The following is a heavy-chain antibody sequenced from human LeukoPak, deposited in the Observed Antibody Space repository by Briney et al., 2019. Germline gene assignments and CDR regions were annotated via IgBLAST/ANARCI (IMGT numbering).Heavy chain of an antibody. D-gene: IGHD3-16*02. CDR3: ARARVIPASFDD. CDR1: GGSITFGSYY. Sequence: PSETLSLTCTVSGGSITFGSYYWTWIRQPAGKGLEWIGRIYTSGRTFYNPSLKSRVTISMNTSMNQFSLRLNSVTAADTAVYYCARARVIPASFDDWGQGALVTVSS. J-gene: IGHJ4*02. CDR2: IYTSGRT. V-gene: IGHV4-61*02.